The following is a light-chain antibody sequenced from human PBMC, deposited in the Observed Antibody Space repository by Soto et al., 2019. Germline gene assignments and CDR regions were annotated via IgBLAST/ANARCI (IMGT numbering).Light chain of an antibody. V-gene: IGKV3-15*01. CDR1: QSIANN. CDR2: GAS. J-gene: IGKJ1*01. CDR3: QQYNDWPTWS. Sequence: EIVMTQSPASLSASPGERITLSCKASQSIANNLAWHQQKPGQAPRLLMYGASTRAADIPARFSGSGSGTEFSLTISSLQSEYFAIYYCQQYNDWPTWSFGQGTKVDIK.